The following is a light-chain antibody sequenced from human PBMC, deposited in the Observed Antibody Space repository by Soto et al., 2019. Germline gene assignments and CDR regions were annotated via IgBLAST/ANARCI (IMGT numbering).Light chain of an antibody. CDR2: GAS. CDR1: QSVRSTY. J-gene: IGKJ4*01. V-gene: IGKV3-20*01. CDR3: QQYGNSPLT. Sequence: EIVLTQSPGTLSLSPGERATLSCRASQSVRSTYLAWYQQKPGQAPRLLIYGASSRATGIPDRFSGRGSGTDFTLTISRLEPEDFAVYYCQQYGNSPLTFGGGTKVEIK.